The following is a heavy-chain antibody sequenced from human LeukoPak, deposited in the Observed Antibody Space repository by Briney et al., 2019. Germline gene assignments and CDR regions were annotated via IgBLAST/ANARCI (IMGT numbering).Heavy chain of an antibody. CDR1: GFSFGDYA. J-gene: IGHJ4*02. V-gene: IGHV3-49*03. Sequence: GGSLSLSCTASGFSFGDYAMSWFRPAPGKGREWVGFIRSNTYGGTTEYAASVKGRFTISRDDSKSIAYLQMNSLKTEDSAVYYCTRRNLTVAGRGDWDYWGQGTLVTVSS. CDR2: IRSNTYGGTT. CDR3: TRRNLTVAGRGDWDY. D-gene: IGHD6-19*01.